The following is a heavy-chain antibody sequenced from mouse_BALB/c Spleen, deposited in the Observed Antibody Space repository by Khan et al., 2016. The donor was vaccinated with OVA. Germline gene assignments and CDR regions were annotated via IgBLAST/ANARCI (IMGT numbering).Heavy chain of an antibody. V-gene: IGHV3-2*02. D-gene: IGHD1-2*01. CDR3: ARTARIKY. CDR2: ISYSGST. J-gene: IGHJ2*01. CDR1: GYTITSGYG. Sequence: VQLQQSGPGLVKPSQSLSLTCTVTGYTITSGYGWNWIRQFPGNKLEWMGYISYSGSTNYNPSLKSRISITRDTSKNQFFLQLNSVTTEDTATYYCARTARIKYWGQGTTLTVSS.